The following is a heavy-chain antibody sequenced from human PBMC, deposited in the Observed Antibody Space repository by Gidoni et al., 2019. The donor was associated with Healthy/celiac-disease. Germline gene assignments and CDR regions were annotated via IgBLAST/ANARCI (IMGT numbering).Heavy chain of an antibody. Sequence: QVQLQESGPGLVKPSETLSLTCTVSGGSISSSYWSWIRQPPGKGLEWIGYIYYSGSTNYNPALKSRVTISVDTSKNQFSLKLSSVTAADTAVYYCARLYYYGSGSYPYFDYWGQGTLVTVSS. CDR1: GGSISSSY. CDR3: ARLYYYGSGSYPYFDY. V-gene: IGHV4-59*08. D-gene: IGHD3-10*01. CDR2: IYYSGST. J-gene: IGHJ4*02.